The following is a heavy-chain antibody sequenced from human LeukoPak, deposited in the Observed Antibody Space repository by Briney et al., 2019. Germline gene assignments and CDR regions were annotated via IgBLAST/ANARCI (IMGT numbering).Heavy chain of an antibody. J-gene: IGHJ4*02. CDR1: GFTFSSYG. D-gene: IGHD3-9*01. CDR3: ATHRGYFERPFDY. Sequence: GRSLRLSCAASGFTFSSYGMHWVRQAPGKGLEWVAVIWYDGSNKYYADSVKGRFTISRDNSKNTLYLQMNSLRAEDTAVYYCATHRGYFERPFDYWGQGTLVTVSS. V-gene: IGHV3-33*01. CDR2: IWYDGSNK.